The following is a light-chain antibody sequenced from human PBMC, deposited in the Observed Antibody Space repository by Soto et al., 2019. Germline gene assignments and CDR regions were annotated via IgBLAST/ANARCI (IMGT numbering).Light chain of an antibody. CDR3: QQYNNNFS. CDR2: GVS. V-gene: IGKV3-15*01. Sequence: EIVMTQSPGTLSVSPGETATLSCRASQSVSNNLAWHQQKPGQAPRLLMYGVSTRGAGIPDRFSGRGSGTEFTLTISNLQSEDFAIYYCQQYNNNFSFGGGTKVDIK. CDR1: QSVSNN. J-gene: IGKJ4*01.